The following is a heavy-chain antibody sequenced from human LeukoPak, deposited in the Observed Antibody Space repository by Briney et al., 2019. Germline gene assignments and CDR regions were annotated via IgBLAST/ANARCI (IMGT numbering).Heavy chain of an antibody. V-gene: IGHV3-11*01. CDR3: ARGILPYCSSTSCYARPHYYYYGMDV. CDR1: GFTFSDYY. D-gene: IGHD2-2*01. CDR2: ISSSGSTI. Sequence: GGSLRLSCAASGFTFSDYYMSWIRQAPGKGLEWVSYISSSGSTIYYADSVKGRFTISRDNAKNSLYLQMNSLRAEDTAVYYCARGILPYCSSTSCYARPHYYYYGMDVWGQGTTVTVSS. J-gene: IGHJ6*02.